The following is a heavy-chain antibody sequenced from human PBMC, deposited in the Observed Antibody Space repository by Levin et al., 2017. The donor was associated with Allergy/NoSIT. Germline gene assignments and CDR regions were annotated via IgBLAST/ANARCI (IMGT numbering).Heavy chain of an antibody. V-gene: IGHV3-23*01. CDR3: AKSEFYKPFSRKDTAMGINAFDI. Sequence: GGSLRLSCAASGFTFSSYAMSWVRQAPGKGLEWVSAISGSGGSTYYADSVKGRFTISRDNSKNTLYLQMNSLRAEDTAVYYCAKSEFYKPFSRKDTAMGINAFDIWGQGTMVTVSS. D-gene: IGHD5-18*01. CDR1: GFTFSSYA. J-gene: IGHJ3*02. CDR2: ISGSGGST.